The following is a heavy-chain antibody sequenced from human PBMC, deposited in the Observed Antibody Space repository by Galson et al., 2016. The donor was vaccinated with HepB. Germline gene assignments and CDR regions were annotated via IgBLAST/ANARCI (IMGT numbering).Heavy chain of an antibody. Sequence: SLRLSCAASGFSIKTNWMHWVRQAPGKGLVWVSRITSDVISTNYADYVKGRFTISKDNAKNTLCLQMNSLRAEDTAVYYCASIRVGATLVGAFDIWGQGTMVTVSS. D-gene: IGHD1-26*01. J-gene: IGHJ3*02. CDR3: ASIRVGATLVGAFDI. V-gene: IGHV3-74*01. CDR2: ITSDVIST. CDR1: GFSIKTNW.